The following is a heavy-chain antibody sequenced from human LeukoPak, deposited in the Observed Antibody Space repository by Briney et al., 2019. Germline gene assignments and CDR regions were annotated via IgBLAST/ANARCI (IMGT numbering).Heavy chain of an antibody. J-gene: IGHJ4*02. Sequence: SETLSLTCTVSGGSISSYYWCWIRQPPGKGLEWIGYIYYSGSTNYNPSPKSRVTTSADTSKNQYSLKLSSVTAADTAVYYCARHHDSSGYYYPYFDYWGQGTLVTVSS. D-gene: IGHD3-22*01. CDR3: ARHHDSSGYYYPYFDY. V-gene: IGHV4-59*08. CDR1: GGSISSYY. CDR2: IYYSGST.